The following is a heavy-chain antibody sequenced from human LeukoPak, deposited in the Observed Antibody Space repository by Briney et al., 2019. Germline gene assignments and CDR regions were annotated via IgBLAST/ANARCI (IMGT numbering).Heavy chain of an antibody. CDR1: GGSISSYY. D-gene: IGHD4-17*01. V-gene: IGHV4-59*08. CDR3: ARGVTTGTTDFDY. Sequence: SETLSLTCTVSGGSISSYYWSWIRQPPGKGLEWIGYIYYSGSTNYNPSLKSRVTISVDTSKNQFSLKLSSVTAADTAVYYCARGVTTGTTDFDYWGQGTLVTVSS. J-gene: IGHJ4*02. CDR2: IYYSGST.